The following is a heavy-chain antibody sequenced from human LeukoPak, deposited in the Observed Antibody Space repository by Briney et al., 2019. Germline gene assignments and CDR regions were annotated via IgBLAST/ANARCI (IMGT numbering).Heavy chain of an antibody. CDR2: IYYSGST. J-gene: IGHJ4*02. D-gene: IGHD3-22*01. V-gene: IGHV4-59*01. CDR1: GGSISGYY. Sequence: PSETLSLTCTVSGGSISGYYWSWIRQPPGKGLEWIGYIYYSGSTNYNPSLKSRVTISVDTSKNQFSLKLSSVTAADTAVYYCARAIYDSSVHFDYWGQGTLVTVSS. CDR3: ARAIYDSSVHFDY.